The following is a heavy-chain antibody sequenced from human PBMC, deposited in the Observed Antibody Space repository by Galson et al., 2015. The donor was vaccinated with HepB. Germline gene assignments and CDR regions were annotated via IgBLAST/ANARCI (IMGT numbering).Heavy chain of an antibody. CDR1: GLTFSSYA. CDR2: ISYDGRNK. J-gene: IGHJ6*03. V-gene: IGHV3-30*09. D-gene: IGHD6-19*01. CDR3: ARGGSGWYVMGYHMDG. Sequence: SLRLSCAASGLTFSSYAMHWVRQAPGKGLEWVAAISYDGRNKYDADSVKGRFAISRANFRNTVYLQMNNLRLEDTAVYYCARGGSGWYVMGYHMDGWGKGATVTVSS.